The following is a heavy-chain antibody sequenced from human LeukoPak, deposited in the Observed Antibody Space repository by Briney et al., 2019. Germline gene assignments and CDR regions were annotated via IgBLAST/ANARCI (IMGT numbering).Heavy chain of an antibody. V-gene: IGHV1-18*01. CDR1: GYTFTSYG. Sequence: ASVKVSCKTSGYTFTSYGISWVRQAPGQGLEWMGWISAYNGDTSSAQKVQGRVTMTTDTSTSTAYMELRSLRSDGTAVYYCARQVLIAGGRYGMDVWGQGTTVTVSS. D-gene: IGHD2-15*01. J-gene: IGHJ6*02. CDR3: ARQVLIAGGRYGMDV. CDR2: ISAYNGDT.